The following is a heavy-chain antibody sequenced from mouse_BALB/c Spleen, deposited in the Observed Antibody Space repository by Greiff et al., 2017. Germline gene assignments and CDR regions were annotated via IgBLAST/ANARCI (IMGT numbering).Heavy chain of an antibody. V-gene: IGHV5-4*02. CDR1: GFTFSDYY. CDR3: ARGYYYGNYIFDY. CDR2: ISDGGSYT. Sequence: DVMLVESGGGLVKPGGSLKLSCAASGFTFSDYYMYWVRQTPEKRLEWVATISDGGSYTYYPDSVKGRFTISRDNAKNNLYLQMSSLKSEDTAMYYCARGYYYGNYIFDYWGQGTTLTVSS. J-gene: IGHJ2*01. D-gene: IGHD2-1*01.